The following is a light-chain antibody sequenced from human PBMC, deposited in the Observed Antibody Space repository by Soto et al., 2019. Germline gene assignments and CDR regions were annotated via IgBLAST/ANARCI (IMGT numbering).Light chain of an antibody. CDR2: EVS. CDR3: CSYAGMAVV. V-gene: IGLV2-23*02. Sequence: QSALTQPASVSGSPGQSITISCTGTSSDVGSYNLVSWYQQHPGKAPKLMIYEVSKRPSGVSNRFSGSKSGNTASLTISGLQAEDEADYYCCSYAGMAVVFGGGTKLTVL. J-gene: IGLJ2*01. CDR1: SSDVGSYNL.